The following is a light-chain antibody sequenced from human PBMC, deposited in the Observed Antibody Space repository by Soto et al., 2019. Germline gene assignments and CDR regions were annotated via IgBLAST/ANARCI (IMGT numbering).Light chain of an antibody. CDR2: DAS. V-gene: IGKV3-11*01. CDR1: QSVSSY. CDR3: QQRSNYA. Sequence: DIVLTQSPATLSLSPGDRATLTCRASQSVSSYLAWYQQKPGQAPRLLIYDASNRATGIPARFSGSGSGTDFTLTISSLEPEDLEDYYYQQRSNYAFGPGTKVDIK. J-gene: IGKJ3*01.